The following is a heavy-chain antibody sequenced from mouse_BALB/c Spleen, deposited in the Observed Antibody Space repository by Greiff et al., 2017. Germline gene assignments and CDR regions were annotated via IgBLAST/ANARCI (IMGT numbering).Heavy chain of an antibody. CDR1: GFTFTDYY. CDR2: IRNKANGYTT. V-gene: IGHV7-3*02. CDR3: ARDGGEHFDV. Sequence: EVKLVESGGGLVQPGGSLRLSCATSGFTFTDYYMSWVRQPPGKALEWLGFIRNKANGYTTEYSASVKGRFTISRDNSQSILYLQMNTLRAEDSATYYCARDGGEHFDVWGAGTTVTVSS. D-gene: IGHD2-13*01. J-gene: IGHJ1*01.